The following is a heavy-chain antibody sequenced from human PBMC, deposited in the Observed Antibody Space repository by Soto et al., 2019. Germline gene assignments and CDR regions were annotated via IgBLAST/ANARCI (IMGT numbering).Heavy chain of an antibody. Sequence: ASVKVSCKASGYTFTSYGISWVRQAPGQGLEWMGWISAYNGNTNYAQKLQGRVTMTKDTSTRTAYMKLRSLRSDDTAVYYCARDSGLSVSGWDKQIDYWGQGTLVTVSS. CDR2: ISAYNGNT. CDR3: ARDSGLSVSGWDKQIDY. V-gene: IGHV1-18*01. J-gene: IGHJ4*02. D-gene: IGHD6-19*01. CDR1: GYTFTSYG.